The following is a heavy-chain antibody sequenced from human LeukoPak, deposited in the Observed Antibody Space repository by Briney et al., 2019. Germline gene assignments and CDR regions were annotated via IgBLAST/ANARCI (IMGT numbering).Heavy chain of an antibody. V-gene: IGHV4-30-2*01. D-gene: IGHD2-2*01. CDR3: ARAKIVVVPAAMKSWGAWFDP. J-gene: IGHJ5*02. Sequence: PSQTLSLTCAVSGGSISSGGYSWSWIRQPPGKGLEWIGYIYHSGSTYYNPSLKSRVTISVDRSKNQFSLKLSSVTAADTAVYYCARAKIVVVPAAMKSWGAWFDPWGQGTLVTVSS. CDR1: GGSISSGGYS. CDR2: IYHSGST.